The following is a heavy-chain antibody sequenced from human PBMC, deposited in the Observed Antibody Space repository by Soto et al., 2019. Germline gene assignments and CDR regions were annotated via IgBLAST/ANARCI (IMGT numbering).Heavy chain of an antibody. D-gene: IGHD2-15*01. J-gene: IGHJ6*03. CDR3: ARGPLRIYYYCMDV. CDR1: GFTFDDYA. Sequence: VQLVESGGGLVQPGRSLRVSCAASGFTFDDYAMHWVRQAPGKGLEWVSGISWNGNSIGYADSVRGRFTISRDNAKNPLYLQMNSLRVEDTALYYCARGPLRIYYYCMDVWGKGTTVTVSS. V-gene: IGHV3-9*01. CDR2: ISWNGNSI.